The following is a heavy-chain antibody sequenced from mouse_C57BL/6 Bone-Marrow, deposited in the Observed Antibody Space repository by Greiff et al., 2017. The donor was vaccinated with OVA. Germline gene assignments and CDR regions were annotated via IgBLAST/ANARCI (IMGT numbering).Heavy chain of an antibody. D-gene: IGHD2-1*01. J-gene: IGHJ3*01. CDR3: ARLGLYYGSYLAWFAY. CDR2: ISRGSSTI. CDR1: GFTFSDYG. V-gene: IGHV5-17*01. Sequence: EVMLVESGGGLVKPGGSLKLSCAASGFTFSDYGMYWVRQAPETGLEWVAYISRGSSTIYYDDTVKGRFTISRDNAKNTLFLQRTSLRSEDTAMYYCARLGLYYGSYLAWFAYWGQGTLVTVSA.